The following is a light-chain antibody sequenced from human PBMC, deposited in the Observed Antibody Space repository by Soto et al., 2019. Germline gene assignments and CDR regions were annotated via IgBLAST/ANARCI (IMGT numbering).Light chain of an antibody. J-gene: IGKJ4*01. CDR1: QSVINS. CDR3: QQYSSWPLT. V-gene: IGKV3-15*01. CDR2: DVS. Sequence: ETVMTQSPATLSVSPGERATLSCRASQSVINSCLAWYQQKPGQAPRLVMYDVSTRATGIPARFSGSGSGTEFTLTISSLQSEDFAVYYCQQYSSWPLTFGGGTKVEIK.